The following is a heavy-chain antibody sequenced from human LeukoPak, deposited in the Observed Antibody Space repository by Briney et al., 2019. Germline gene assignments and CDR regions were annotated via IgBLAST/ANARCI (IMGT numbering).Heavy chain of an antibody. D-gene: IGHD4-17*01. CDR1: GYSISNGFY. CDR2: IFHSGLT. CDR3: AREGDYTFGHGAFEY. J-gene: IGHJ4*02. Sequence: SETLSLTCSVSGYSISNGFYWDWVRQSPTKGLEWIGSIFHSGLTYYNPSVESRVTISVDTSKNEFSLKLTSVTAADTAVYYCAREGDYTFGHGAFEYWGQGTLVTVSS. V-gene: IGHV4-38-2*02.